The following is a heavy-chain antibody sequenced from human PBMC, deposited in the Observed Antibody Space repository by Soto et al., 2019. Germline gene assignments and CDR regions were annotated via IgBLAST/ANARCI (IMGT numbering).Heavy chain of an antibody. CDR1: GFTFSSYA. Sequence: EVQLLESGGGLVQPGGSLRLSCAASGFTFSSYAMSWVRQAPGKGLEWVSAISGSGGSTYYADSVKGRFTISRDNSKNTLYLQMTSLRAEDTAVYYCAKALVPLNYFDYWGQGTLVTVSS. CDR3: AKALVPLNYFDY. J-gene: IGHJ4*02. V-gene: IGHV3-23*01. D-gene: IGHD6-13*01. CDR2: ISGSGGST.